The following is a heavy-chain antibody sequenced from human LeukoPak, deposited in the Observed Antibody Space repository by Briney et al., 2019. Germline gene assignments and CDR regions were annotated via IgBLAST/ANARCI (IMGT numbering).Heavy chain of an antibody. J-gene: IGHJ4*02. CDR1: GFTFNNHN. Sequence: GGSLRLSCAASGFTFNNHNMDWVRQAPGKGLEWISYISGRGEAIFYADSVQGRFTISRDNAKNSIYLQMNGLTAEDTAVYYCARALGYCTNGLCYGGSLPPNFDYWGQGTLVTVSS. V-gene: IGHV3-48*01. CDR2: ISGRGEAI. CDR3: ARALGYCTNGLCYGGSLPPNFDY. D-gene: IGHD2-8*01.